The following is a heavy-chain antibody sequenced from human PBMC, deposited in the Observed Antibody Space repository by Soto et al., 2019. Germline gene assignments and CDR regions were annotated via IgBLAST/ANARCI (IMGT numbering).Heavy chain of an antibody. D-gene: IGHD3-22*01. CDR2: ISGSGGST. CDR3: AKDVRGDDSSGFDY. J-gene: IGHJ4*02. CDR1: GFTFSSYA. Sequence: EVQLLESGGGLVQPGGSLRLSCAASGFTFSSYAMSWVRQAPGKGLEWVSAISGSGGSTYYADSVKGRFIISRDNSKNTLYLQINSLRPEDTAVYYCAKDVRGDDSSGFDYWGQGTLVTVSS. V-gene: IGHV3-23*01.